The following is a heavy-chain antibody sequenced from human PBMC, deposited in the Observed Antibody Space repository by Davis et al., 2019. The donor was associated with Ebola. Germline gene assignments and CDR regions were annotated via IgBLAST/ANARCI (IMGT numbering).Heavy chain of an antibody. CDR2: ISSSSSTI. CDR1: GFTVSSNY. J-gene: IGHJ4*02. V-gene: IGHV3-48*04. CDR3: ARVPLNSAYAPYFDF. Sequence: GESLKISCAASGFTVSSNYMSWVRQAPGKGLEWVSYISSSSSTIYYADSVKGRFTISRDNAKNSLFLQMNSLRVEDTAVYYCARVPLNSAYAPYFDFWGQGTLVTVSS. D-gene: IGHD5-12*01.